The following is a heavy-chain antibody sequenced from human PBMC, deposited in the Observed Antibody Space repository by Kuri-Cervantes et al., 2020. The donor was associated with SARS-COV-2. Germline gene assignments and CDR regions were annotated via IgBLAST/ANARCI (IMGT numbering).Heavy chain of an antibody. CDR2: IRYDGSNK. CDR3: ARGWDHYYYYYMDV. CDR1: GFTFSSYG. V-gene: IGHV3-30*02. D-gene: IGHD1-26*01. J-gene: IGHJ6*03. Sequence: GGSLRLSCAASGFTFSSYGMHWVRQAPGKGLEWVAFIRYDGSNKYYADSVKGRFTISRDNAKNSLYLQMNSLRAEDTAVYYCARGWDHYYYYYMDVWGKGTTVTVSS.